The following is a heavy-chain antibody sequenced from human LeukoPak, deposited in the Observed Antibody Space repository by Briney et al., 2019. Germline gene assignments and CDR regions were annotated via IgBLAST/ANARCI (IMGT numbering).Heavy chain of an antibody. CDR3: ASWAATYYYDSSGIHPVY. D-gene: IGHD3-22*01. Sequence: GGSLRLSCAASGFTFSSYSMNWVRQAPGKGLEWVSSISSSSSYIYYADSVKGRFTISRDNAKNSLYLQMNSLRAEDTAAYYCASWAATYYYDSSGIHPVYWGQGTLVTVSS. V-gene: IGHV3-21*01. CDR2: ISSSSSYI. CDR1: GFTFSSYS. J-gene: IGHJ4*02.